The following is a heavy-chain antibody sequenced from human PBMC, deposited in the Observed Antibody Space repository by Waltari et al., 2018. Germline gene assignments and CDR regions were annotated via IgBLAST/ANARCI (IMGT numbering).Heavy chain of an antibody. V-gene: IGHV3-23*01. Sequence: EVQVLESGGGLVEPGGSLRLSCASSGFPFISDAMTWVRQDPGKGLEWVARVSGSGTNTNYADSVKGRFTLSRDNSKNTLHLQMNSLRAEDTAVYYCAKAVEIWFYAFDIWGQGTMVTVSS. D-gene: IGHD3-10*01. CDR1: GFPFISDA. J-gene: IGHJ3*02. CDR2: VSGSGTNT. CDR3: AKAVEIWFYAFDI.